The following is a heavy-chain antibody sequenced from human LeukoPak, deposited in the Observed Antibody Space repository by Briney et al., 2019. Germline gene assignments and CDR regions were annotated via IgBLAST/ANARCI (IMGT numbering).Heavy chain of an antibody. D-gene: IGHD6-13*01. CDR3: ASSGGYSSSWSL. Sequence: PSETLSLTCTVSGGSISTYYWNWIRQPPGKGLEWIGYIYYSGSTNYNPSLKSRVTISVDTSKNQFSLKLSSVTAADTAVYYCASSGGYSSSWSLWGQGTLVTVSS. V-gene: IGHV4-59*01. CDR2: IYYSGST. J-gene: IGHJ4*02. CDR1: GGSISTYY.